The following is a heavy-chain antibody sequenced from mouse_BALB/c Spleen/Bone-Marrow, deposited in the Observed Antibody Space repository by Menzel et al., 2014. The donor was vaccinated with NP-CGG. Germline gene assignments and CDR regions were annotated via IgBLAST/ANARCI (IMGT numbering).Heavy chain of an antibody. D-gene: IGHD4-1*01. J-gene: IGHJ1*01. CDR2: INSGSSIT. CDR3: TRSRGNWDDFDV. Sequence: DVQLVESGGGLVQPGGSRKLSCAASGFTFSSFGMHWVRQAPEKGLEWVAYINSGSSITYYADTLKGRFTISRDNPKNTLFLQRTSLRSEDTAIYYCTRSRGNWDDFDVWGAGTTVTVSS. V-gene: IGHV5-17*02. CDR1: GFTFSSFG.